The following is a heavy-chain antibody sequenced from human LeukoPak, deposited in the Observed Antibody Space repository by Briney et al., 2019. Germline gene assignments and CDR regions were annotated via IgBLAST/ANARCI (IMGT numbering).Heavy chain of an antibody. CDR1: GFTFSNAW. Sequence: GGSLRLFCAASGFTFSNAWMSWVRQAPGKGLEWVGGIKSKTVGGTTDYVAPVKGRFTISRDDSKTTLYLQMNSLKTEDTAVYYCTTDRYYDAAYTTWGQGTLVTVSS. V-gene: IGHV3-15*01. J-gene: IGHJ4*02. CDR3: TTDRYYDAAYTT. D-gene: IGHD3-22*01. CDR2: IKSKTVGGTT.